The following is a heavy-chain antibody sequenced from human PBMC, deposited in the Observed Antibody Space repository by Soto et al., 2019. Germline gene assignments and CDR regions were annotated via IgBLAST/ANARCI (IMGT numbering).Heavy chain of an antibody. CDR2: INESGST. CDR3: ARGSGIVALPGELEDVKYDY. CDR1: GQSFSGHS. Sequence: QVQLQQWGAGLVKPSETLSLSCAVYGQSFSGHSWAWIRQPPGKGLEWIGEINESGSTYYNPSLRSRVTISTDTSKNQFSLKLSSVSAADTAAYFCARGSGIVALPGELEDVKYDYWGQGPLVNVSS. D-gene: IGHD1-1*01. J-gene: IGHJ4*02. V-gene: IGHV4-34*01.